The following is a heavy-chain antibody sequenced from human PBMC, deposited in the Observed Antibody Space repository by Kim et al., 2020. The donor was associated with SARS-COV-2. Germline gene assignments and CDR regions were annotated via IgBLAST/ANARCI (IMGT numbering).Heavy chain of an antibody. CDR1: GYTFTSYY. V-gene: IGHV1-46*01. CDR2: INPSGGST. Sequence: ASVKVSCKASGYTFTSYYMHWVRQAPGQGLEWMGIINPSGGSTSYAQKFQGRVTMTRDTSTSTVYMELSSLRSEDTAVYYCAREVYDFWSGYYRVFRYYYYYMDVWGKGTTVTVSS. CDR3: AREVYDFWSGYYRVFRYYYYYMDV. D-gene: IGHD3-3*01. J-gene: IGHJ6*03.